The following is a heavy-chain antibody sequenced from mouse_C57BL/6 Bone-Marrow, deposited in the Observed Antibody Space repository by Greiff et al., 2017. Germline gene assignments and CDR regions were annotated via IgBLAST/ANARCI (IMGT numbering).Heavy chain of an antibody. J-gene: IGHJ2*01. CDR1: GFNIKDDY. V-gene: IGHV14-4*01. D-gene: IGHD1-1*01. CDR3: TTDYGSSFDY. Sequence: EVKLMESGAELVRPGASVKLSCTASGFNIKDDYMHWVKQRPEQGLEWIGWIDPENGDTEYASKFQGKATITADTSSNTASLQLSSLTSEDTAVYYCTTDYGSSFDYWGQGTTLTVSS. CDR2: IDPENGDT.